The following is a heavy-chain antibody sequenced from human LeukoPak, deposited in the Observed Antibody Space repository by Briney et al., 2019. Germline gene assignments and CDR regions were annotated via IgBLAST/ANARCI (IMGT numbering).Heavy chain of an antibody. J-gene: IGHJ5*02. V-gene: IGHV4-30-2*01. D-gene: IGHD4-11*01. Sequence: KASETLSLTCTVSGGSISSGGYYWSWIRQPPGKGLEWIGYIYHSGSTYYNPSLKSRVTISVDRSKNQFSLKLSSVTAADTAVYYCARDKGLRQSTVTTDWFDPWGQGTLVTVSS. CDR1: GGSISSGGYY. CDR3: ARDKGLRQSTVTTDWFDP. CDR2: IYHSGST.